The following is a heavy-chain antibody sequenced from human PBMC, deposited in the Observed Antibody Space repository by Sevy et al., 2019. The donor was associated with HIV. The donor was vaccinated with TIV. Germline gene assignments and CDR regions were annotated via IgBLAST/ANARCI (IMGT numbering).Heavy chain of an antibody. D-gene: IGHD5-18*01. J-gene: IGHJ4*02. CDR3: ARGKSGYGYALNY. CDR1: XFTVNSNY. V-gene: IGHV3-66*01. Sequence: GGSLRLSCAAXXFTVNSNYMTWVRQAPGKGLEGVSVIHSDDTTXHADSVKDRFTISRDNFKNTLYLHMSSLRAEDTAVXYCARGKSGYGYALNYWGQGTLVTVSS. CDR2: IHSDDTT.